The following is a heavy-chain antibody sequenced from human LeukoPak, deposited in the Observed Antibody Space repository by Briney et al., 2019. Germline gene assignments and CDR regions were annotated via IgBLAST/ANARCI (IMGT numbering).Heavy chain of an antibody. CDR2: ISSSGSST. J-gene: IGHJ4*02. V-gene: IGHV3-11*04. Sequence: GGSLRLSCAASGFTVSNAWMSWVRQTPGKGLEWVSYISSSGSSTYYADSVKGRFTISRDNAKSSLRLQMDSLRAGDTAVYYCAREDGSQLDYWGRGTLVTVSS. CDR1: GFTVSNAW. CDR3: AREDGSQLDY. D-gene: IGHD1-26*01.